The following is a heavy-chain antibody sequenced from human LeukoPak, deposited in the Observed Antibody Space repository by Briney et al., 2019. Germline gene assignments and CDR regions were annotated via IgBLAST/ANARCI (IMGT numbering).Heavy chain of an antibody. D-gene: IGHD3-10*01. CDR3: ARGENVLLWFGELENWFDP. CDR2: IYTSGST. V-gene: IGHV4-61*02. CDR1: GGSISSGSYY. J-gene: IGHJ5*02. Sequence: SETLSLTCAVSGGSISSGSYYWSWIRQPAGKGLEWIGRIYTSGSTNYNPSLKSRVTISVDTSKNQFSLKLSSVTAADTAVYYCARGENVLLWFGELENWFDPWGQGTLVTVSS.